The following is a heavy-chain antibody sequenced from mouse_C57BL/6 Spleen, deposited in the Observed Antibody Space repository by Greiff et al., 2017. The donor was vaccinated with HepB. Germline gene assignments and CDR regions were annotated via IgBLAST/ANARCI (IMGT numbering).Heavy chain of an antibody. J-gene: IGHJ4*01. CDR3: ARVHYYGSRDAMDY. Sequence: VHVKQSGPELVKPGASVKMSCKASGYTFTDYNMHWVKQSHGKSLEWIGYINPNNGGTSYNQKFKGKATLTVNKSSSTAYMELRSLTSEDSAVYYCARVHYYGSRDAMDYWGQGTSVTVSS. CDR1: GYTFTDYN. D-gene: IGHD1-1*01. V-gene: IGHV1-22*01. CDR2: INPNNGGT.